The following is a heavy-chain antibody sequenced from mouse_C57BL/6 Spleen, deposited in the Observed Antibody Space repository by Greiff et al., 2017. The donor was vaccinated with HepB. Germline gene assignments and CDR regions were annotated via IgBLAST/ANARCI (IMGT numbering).Heavy chain of an antibody. Sequence: LQESGPELVKPGASVKISCKASGYAFSSSWMNWVKQRPGKGLEWIGRIYPGDGDTNYNGKFKGKATLTADKSSSTAYMQLSSLTSEDSAVYFCARRLPLDYWGQGTTLTVSS. V-gene: IGHV1-82*01. CDR1: GYAFSSSW. J-gene: IGHJ2*01. CDR3: ARRLPLDY. CDR2: IYPGDGDT.